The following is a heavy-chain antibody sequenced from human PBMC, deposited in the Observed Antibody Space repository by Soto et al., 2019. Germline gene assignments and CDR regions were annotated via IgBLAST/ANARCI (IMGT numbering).Heavy chain of an antibody. D-gene: IGHD3-9*01. CDR3: ARENRRYGFDL. V-gene: IGHV3-33*01. J-gene: IGHJ2*01. CDR2: LWTDGTNK. CDR1: GFTFSNYG. Sequence: SLRLSCAASGFTFSNYGMHWVRQAPGKLLGWVALLWTDGTNKYYANSVKGRFTVSRDNTKNTLYPQMNSLRAEDTAVYYCARENRRYGFDLWGRGTLVTVSS.